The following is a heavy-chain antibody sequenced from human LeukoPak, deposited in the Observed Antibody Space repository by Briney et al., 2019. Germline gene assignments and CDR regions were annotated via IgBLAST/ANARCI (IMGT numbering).Heavy chain of an antibody. CDR1: GFTFSRHG. V-gene: IGHV3-30*03. Sequence: GGSLRLSCAPSGFTFSRHGMHWVRQAPGKGLEWVAIISNDGSRKYYAHSVEGRFTISRDNSKNTLYLQMDSLRAEDTAVYYCARDRVAAAAHDAFDIWGQGTMVTVSS. D-gene: IGHD6-13*01. J-gene: IGHJ3*02. CDR2: ISNDGSRK. CDR3: ARDRVAAAAHDAFDI.